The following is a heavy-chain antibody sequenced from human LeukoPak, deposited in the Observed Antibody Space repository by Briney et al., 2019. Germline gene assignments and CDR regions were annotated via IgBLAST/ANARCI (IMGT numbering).Heavy chain of an antibody. CDR3: ARDYADYVGYFFFDY. CDR2: ISGGGETT. V-gene: IGHV3-23*01. D-gene: IGHD4-17*01. CDR1: GFTFNNYA. J-gene: IGHJ4*02. Sequence: AGVSLRLSCAASGFTFNNYAMNWVRQAPGKGLEWVSSISGGGETTYYADSAKGRFTISRDNSQNTLYLQMNSLRAEDTAVYYCARDYADYVGYFFFDYWGQGTLVTVSS.